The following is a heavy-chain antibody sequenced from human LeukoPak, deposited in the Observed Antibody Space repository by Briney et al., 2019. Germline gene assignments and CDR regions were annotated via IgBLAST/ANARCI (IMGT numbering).Heavy chain of an antibody. D-gene: IGHD4-11*01. CDR2: IYTSGST. CDR3: AAMTPDYYYYYMDV. J-gene: IGHJ6*03. Sequence: PPETLSLTCTVSGGSISSCYWSWIRQPAGKGLEWIGRIYTSGSTNYNPSLKSRVTMSVDTSKNQFSLKLSSVTAADTAVYYCAAMTPDYYYYYMDVWGKGTTVTVSS. V-gene: IGHV4-4*07. CDR1: GGSISSCY.